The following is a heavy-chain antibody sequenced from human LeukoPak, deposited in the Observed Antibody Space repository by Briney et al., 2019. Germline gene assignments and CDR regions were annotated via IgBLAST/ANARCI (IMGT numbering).Heavy chain of an antibody. D-gene: IGHD2-2*01. CDR1: GFTFSGSG. J-gene: IGHJ4*02. CDR2: IRYHGSDK. V-gene: IGHV3-30*02. Sequence: PGESLRLSCAASGFTFSGSGMHWVRQAPGKGLEWVAFIRYHGSDKFYADSVKGRFTISRDNSKNTLYLQMNSLRPEDTSVYYCARSPTSWYFESWGQGTLVTVSS. CDR3: ARSPTSWYFES.